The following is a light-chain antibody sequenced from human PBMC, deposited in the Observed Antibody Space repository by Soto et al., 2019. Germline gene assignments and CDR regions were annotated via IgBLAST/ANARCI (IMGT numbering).Light chain of an antibody. CDR2: KAS. V-gene: IGKV1-5*03. J-gene: IGKJ1*01. CDR1: QTISSW. CDR3: QHYNSYSEA. Sequence: DIQMTQSPSTVSGSVGDRDTIPCRASQTISSWLAWYQQKPGKAPKLLIYKASTLKSGVPSRFSGSGSGTEFTLTISSLQPDDFATYYCQHYNSYSEAFGQGTKVDIK.